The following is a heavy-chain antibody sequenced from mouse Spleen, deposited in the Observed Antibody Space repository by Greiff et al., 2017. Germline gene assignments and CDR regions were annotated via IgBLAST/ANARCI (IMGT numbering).Heavy chain of an antibody. V-gene: IGHV5-9-3*01. CDR1: GFTFSSYA. Sequence: EVQLVESGGGLVKPGGSLKLSCAASGFTFSSYAMSWVRQTPEKRLEWVATISSGGSYTYYPDSVKGRFTISRDNAKNTLYLQMSSLRSEDTAMYYCARNWDGSSYNYWGQGTTLTVSS. CDR3: ARNWDGSSYNY. CDR2: ISSGGSYT. J-gene: IGHJ2*01. D-gene: IGHD1-1*01.